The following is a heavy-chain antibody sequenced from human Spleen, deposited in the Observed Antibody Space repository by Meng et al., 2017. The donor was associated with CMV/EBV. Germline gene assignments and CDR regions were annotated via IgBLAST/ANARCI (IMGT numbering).Heavy chain of an antibody. CDR1: GFTFSDYY. Sequence: GGSLRLSRAASGFTFSDYYMSWIRQAPGQGLEWVSYIIGGSGSTIYYADSVQGRFTISRDNAKNSLYLQMNSLRAEDTAVYYCAREARDRGTGTTSAFDIWGQGTMVTVSS. D-gene: IGHD1-1*01. J-gene: IGHJ3*02. CDR2: IIGGSGSTI. V-gene: IGHV3-11*01. CDR3: AREARDRGTGTTSAFDI.